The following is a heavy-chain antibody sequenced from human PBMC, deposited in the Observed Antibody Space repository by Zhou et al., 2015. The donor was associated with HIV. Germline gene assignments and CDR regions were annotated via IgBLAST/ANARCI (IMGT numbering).Heavy chain of an antibody. D-gene: IGHD5-12*01. Sequence: QVQLVQSGAEVKKPGASVKVSCKASGYTFTSYGISWVRQAPGQGLEWMGWISAYNGNTNYAQKLQGRVTMTTDTSTSTAYMELRSLRSDDTAVYYCARDLSVTTIKLLPNWFDPWGQGTLVTVSS. J-gene: IGHJ5*02. CDR2: ISAYNGNT. V-gene: IGHV1-18*01. CDR1: GYTFTSYG. CDR3: ARDLSVTTIKLLPNWFDP.